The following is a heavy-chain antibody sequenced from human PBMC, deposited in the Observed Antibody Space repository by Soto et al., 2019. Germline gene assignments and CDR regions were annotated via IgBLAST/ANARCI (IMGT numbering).Heavy chain of an antibody. CDR1: GFTVSSNY. J-gene: IGHJ5*02. CDR3: ARDPRFDP. V-gene: IGHV3-66*01. Sequence: VQLVESGGGLVQPGGSLRLSCAASGFTVSSNYMNWVRQAPGRGLEWVSVIYTGGRTYYADSVKGRFTISRDNSNNTLYLQMNSLRVEDTAVYYCARDPRFDPWGQGTLVTVSS. CDR2: IYTGGRT.